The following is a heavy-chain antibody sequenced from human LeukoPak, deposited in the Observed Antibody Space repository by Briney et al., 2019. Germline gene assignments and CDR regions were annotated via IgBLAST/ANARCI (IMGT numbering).Heavy chain of an antibody. CDR2: ISNSGSSI. CDR3: ARDLYSGYDHRDWFDP. J-gene: IGHJ5*02. CDR1: GFTLSSFE. V-gene: IGHV3-48*03. Sequence: GGSLRLSCAASGFTLSSFEMNWVRQAPGEGLEWVSYISNSGSSIYYADSVKGRFIISRDNAKNSLFLQMNSLRAEDTAVYYCARDLYSGYDHRDWFDPWGQGTLVTGSS. D-gene: IGHD5-12*01.